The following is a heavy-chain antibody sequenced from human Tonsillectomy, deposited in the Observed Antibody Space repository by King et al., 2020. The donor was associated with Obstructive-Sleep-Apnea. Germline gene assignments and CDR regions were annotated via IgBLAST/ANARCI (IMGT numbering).Heavy chain of an antibody. CDR1: GFTFCGSA. CDR3: TSYDYGVQSFDY. D-gene: IGHD4-17*01. CDR2: IRSKGNSYAT. V-gene: IGHV3-73*01. Sequence: VQLVESGGGLVQPGGSLKLSCAASGFTFCGSAMHWVRQASGKGLEWVGRIRSKGNSYATAYAASVKGRFTISRDDSKSTAYLQMNSLKTEDTALYYCTSYDYGVQSFDYWGQGTLVTVSS. J-gene: IGHJ4*02.